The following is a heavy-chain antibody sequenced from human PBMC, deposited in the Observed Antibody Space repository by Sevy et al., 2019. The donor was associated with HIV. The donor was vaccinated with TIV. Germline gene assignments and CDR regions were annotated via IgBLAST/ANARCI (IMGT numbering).Heavy chain of an antibody. V-gene: IGHV4-61*08. D-gene: IGHD3-3*02. CDR3: ARDRIFAVGFNGMDV. J-gene: IGHJ6*02. Sequence: SETLSLTCTVSGGSVSSGGHYWGWVRQPPGKGLEWIGYIHYSGNTNYNPSLKSRVTISVDTSKEQFSLKLSSVTAADTVVYNCARDRIFAVGFNGMDVWGQGTTVTVSS. CDR1: GGSVSSGGHY. CDR2: IHYSGNT.